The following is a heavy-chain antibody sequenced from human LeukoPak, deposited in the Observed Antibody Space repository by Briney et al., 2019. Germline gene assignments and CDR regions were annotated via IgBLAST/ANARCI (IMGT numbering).Heavy chain of an antibody. J-gene: IGHJ4*02. Sequence: GGSLRLSCAASGFTFSSYAMHWVRQAPGKGLEWVTVISYDGSNKYYADSVKGRFTISRDNSKNTLYLQMNSLRAEDTAVYYCARDCCSGGSCYCFDYWGQGTLVTVSS. CDR3: ARDCCSGGSCYCFDY. CDR1: GFTFSSYA. D-gene: IGHD2-15*01. V-gene: IGHV3-30*04. CDR2: ISYDGSNK.